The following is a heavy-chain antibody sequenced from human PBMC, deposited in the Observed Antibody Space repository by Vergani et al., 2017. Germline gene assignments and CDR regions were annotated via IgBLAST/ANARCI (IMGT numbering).Heavy chain of an antibody. Sequence: QVQLQESGPGLVKPSQTLSLTCTVSGGSISSGSYYWSWIRQPAGKGLEWIGRIYTSGSTNYNPSLKSRVTISVDTSKNQFSLKLSSVTAADTAVYYCAGGRGVGYSSGWYNYYFDYWGQGTLVTVSS. CDR2: IYTSGST. D-gene: IGHD6-19*01. CDR1: GGSISSGSYY. CDR3: AGGRGVGYSSGWYNYYFDY. J-gene: IGHJ4*02. V-gene: IGHV4-61*02.